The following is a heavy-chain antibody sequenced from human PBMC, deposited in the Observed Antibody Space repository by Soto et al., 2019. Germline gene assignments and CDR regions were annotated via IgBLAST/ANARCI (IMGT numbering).Heavy chain of an antibody. D-gene: IGHD3-22*01. Sequence: PSETLSLTCAVSGVSISSGNWWSWVRQPPGKGLEWIEEVYNDGSANYHPSLESRATISVDRSMNQFSLRLSSVTAADTGKYYCARLVYDSRLNYLYFDHWGQGTLVTVSS. CDR2: VYNDGSA. CDR3: ARLVYDSRLNYLYFDH. V-gene: IGHV4-4*02. J-gene: IGHJ4*02. CDR1: GVSISSGNW.